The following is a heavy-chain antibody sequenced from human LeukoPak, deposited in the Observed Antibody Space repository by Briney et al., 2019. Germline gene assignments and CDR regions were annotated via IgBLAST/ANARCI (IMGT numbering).Heavy chain of an antibody. CDR2: IRWDSGSI. Sequence: GGSLRLSCAASGFTFDDYAMHWVRQAPGEGLEWVAGIRWDSGSIDYADSVKGRFTTSRDNAKNSLYLQMNSLRAEDTALYFCAKDLTAVAGAGFDYWGQGTLVTVSS. CDR1: GFTFDDYA. J-gene: IGHJ4*02. D-gene: IGHD6-19*01. CDR3: AKDLTAVAGAGFDY. V-gene: IGHV3-9*01.